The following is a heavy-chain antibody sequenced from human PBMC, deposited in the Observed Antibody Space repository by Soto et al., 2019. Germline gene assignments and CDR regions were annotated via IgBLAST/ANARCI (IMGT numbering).Heavy chain of an antibody. CDR3: ARGGFSYGTGIEH. D-gene: IGHD5-18*01. CDR1: GFSISRYW. J-gene: IGHJ4*02. CDR2: IKQDESET. Sequence: EVQLVESGGGLVQPGGSLRLSCAASGFSISRYWLTWVRQAPGKGLEWVADIKQDESETYYVDSVKGRFTISRDNAKNSRFLQMASLRVEDTALYYCARGGFSYGTGIEHWGQGTLVIVSA. V-gene: IGHV3-7*01.